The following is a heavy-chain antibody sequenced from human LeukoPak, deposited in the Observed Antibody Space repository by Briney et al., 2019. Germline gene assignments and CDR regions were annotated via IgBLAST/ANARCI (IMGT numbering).Heavy chain of an antibody. D-gene: IGHD2-21*01. Sequence: GASVEVSCKASGYTFTGYYMHWVRQAPGQGLEWMGWINPNSGGTNFAQKFQGRVTMTRDTSISTAYMELSRLRSDDTAVYYCAREYYGRALDPWGQGTLVTVSS. CDR3: AREYYGRALDP. J-gene: IGHJ5*02. CDR1: GYTFTGYY. V-gene: IGHV1-2*02. CDR2: INPNSGGT.